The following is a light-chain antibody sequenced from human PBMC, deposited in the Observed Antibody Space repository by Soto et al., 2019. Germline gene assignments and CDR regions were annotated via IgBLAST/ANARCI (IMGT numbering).Light chain of an antibody. J-gene: IGKJ2*01. CDR1: QSISSW. V-gene: IGKV1-5*01. Sequence: DIQMTQSPPSLSAAVGDRVTITCRASQSISSWLAWYQQKPGKAPKLLIYDASSLESGVPSRFSGSGSGTEFTLTISSLQPDDFATYYCQQYNSYQYTFGQGTKVDIK. CDR2: DAS. CDR3: QQYNSYQYT.